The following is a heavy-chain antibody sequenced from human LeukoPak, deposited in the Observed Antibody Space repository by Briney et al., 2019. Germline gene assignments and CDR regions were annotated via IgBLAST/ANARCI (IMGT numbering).Heavy chain of an antibody. J-gene: IGHJ6*02. CDR1: GLTVSRNY. V-gene: IGHV3-23*01. CDR3: AKCGYWNDALYYYGMDV. Sequence: GGSLRLSCAASGLTVSRNYMTWVRQAPGKGLEWVSGISNSGSSTYYADPVKGRFTISRDISKDTLFLQMNSLRAEDTAVYYCAKCGYWNDALYYYGMDVWGQGTTVTVSS. D-gene: IGHD1-1*01. CDR2: ISNSGSST.